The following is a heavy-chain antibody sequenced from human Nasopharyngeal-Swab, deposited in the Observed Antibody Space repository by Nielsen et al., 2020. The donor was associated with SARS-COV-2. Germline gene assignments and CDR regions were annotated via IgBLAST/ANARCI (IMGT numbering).Heavy chain of an antibody. V-gene: IGHV3-7*01. D-gene: IGHD1-26*01. CDR3: VRNGGALDF. CDR2: INKAGSVR. J-gene: IGHJ4*02. CDR1: GFTFTNHW. Sequence: GESLKISCAASGFTFTNHWMSWVRQAPGKGLEWVANINKAGSVRKYVDSVKGRFFISSDNTEKTLFLQMNSLTVGDTAVYYCVRNGGALDFWGQGTMVTVSS.